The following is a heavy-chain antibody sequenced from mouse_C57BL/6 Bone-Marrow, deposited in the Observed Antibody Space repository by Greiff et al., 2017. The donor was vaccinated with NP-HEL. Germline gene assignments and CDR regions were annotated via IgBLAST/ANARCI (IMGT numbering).Heavy chain of an antibody. D-gene: IGHD1-1*01. CDR1: GIDFSRYW. J-gene: IGHJ2*01. Sequence: EADGIDFSRYWMSWVRRAPGKGLEWIGEINPDSSTINYAPSLKDKFIISRDNAKNTLYLQMSKVRSEDTALYYCARPGGSSPFDYWGQGTTLTVSS. CDR3: ARPGGSSPFDY. CDR2: INPDSSTI. V-gene: IGHV4-1*01.